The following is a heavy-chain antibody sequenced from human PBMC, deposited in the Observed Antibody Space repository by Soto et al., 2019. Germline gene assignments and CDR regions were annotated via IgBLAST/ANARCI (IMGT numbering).Heavy chain of an antibody. D-gene: IGHD3-16*01. CDR2: INHSGST. CDR3: ARGSDYTSSFDY. CDR1: GGSFSGYY. Sequence: PSETLSLTCAVYGGSFSGYYWSWIRQPPGKGLEWIGEINHSGSTNYNPSLKSRVTISVDTSKKQFSLRLSSVTAADTAVYYCARGSDYTSSFDYWGQGTLVTVSS. J-gene: IGHJ4*02. V-gene: IGHV4-34*01.